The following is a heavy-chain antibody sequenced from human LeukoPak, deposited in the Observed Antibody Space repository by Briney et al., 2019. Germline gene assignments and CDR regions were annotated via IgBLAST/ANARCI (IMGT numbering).Heavy chain of an antibody. CDR1: GGTFSSYA. Sequence: ASVKVSCKASGGTFSSYAISWVRQAPGQGLEWMGGIIPIFGTANYAQKFQGRVTITADESTSTAYMELSSLRSEDTAVYYCASKLRFLEWLSLSDWGQGTLVTVSS. CDR3: ASKLRFLEWLSLSD. CDR2: IIPIFGTA. J-gene: IGHJ4*02. V-gene: IGHV1-69*13. D-gene: IGHD3-3*01.